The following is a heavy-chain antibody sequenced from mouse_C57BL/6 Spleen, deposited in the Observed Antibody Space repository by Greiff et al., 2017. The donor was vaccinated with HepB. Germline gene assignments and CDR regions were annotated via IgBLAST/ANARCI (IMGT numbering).Heavy chain of an antibody. J-gene: IGHJ1*03. CDR3: ARGYYGSSPYFDV. CDR2: IYPGGGYT. D-gene: IGHD1-1*01. Sequence: VKLMESGAELVRPGTSVKMSCKASGYTFTNYWIGWAKQRPGHGLEWIGDIYPGGGYTNYNEKFKGKATLTADKSSSTAYMQFSSLTSEDSAIYYCARGYYGSSPYFDVWGTGTTVTVSS. CDR1: GYTFTNYW. V-gene: IGHV1-63*01.